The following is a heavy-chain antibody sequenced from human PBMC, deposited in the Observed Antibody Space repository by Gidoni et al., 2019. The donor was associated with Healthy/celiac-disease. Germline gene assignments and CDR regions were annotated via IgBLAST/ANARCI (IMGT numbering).Heavy chain of an antibody. Sequence: EVQLLESGGGLVQPGGSLRLSCAASGFTFSSYAMSWVRQAPGKGLEWVSAISGSGGSTYYADSVKGRFTISRDNSKNTLYLQMNSLRAEDTAVYYCAKEEGWNYYDSSGYTNWFDPWGQGTLVTVSS. CDR3: AKEEGWNYYDSSGYTNWFDP. J-gene: IGHJ5*02. D-gene: IGHD3-22*01. V-gene: IGHV3-23*01. CDR2: ISGSGGST. CDR1: GFTFSSYA.